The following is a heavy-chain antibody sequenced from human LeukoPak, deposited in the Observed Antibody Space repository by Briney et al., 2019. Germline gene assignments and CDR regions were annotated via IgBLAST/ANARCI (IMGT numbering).Heavy chain of an antibody. J-gene: IGHJ4*02. Sequence: GGSLRLSCAASGFTFSSYWMSWVRQAPGKGLEWVANIKQDGSEKYYVDSVKGRFTIPRDNAKNSLYLQMNSLRAEDTAVYYCARTEQWLVSFYFDYWGQGTLVTVSS. D-gene: IGHD6-19*01. CDR3: ARTEQWLVSFYFDY. V-gene: IGHV3-7*01. CDR2: IKQDGSEK. CDR1: GFTFSSYW.